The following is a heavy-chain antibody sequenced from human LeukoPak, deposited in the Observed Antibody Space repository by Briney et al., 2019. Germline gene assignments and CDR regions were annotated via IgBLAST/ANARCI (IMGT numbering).Heavy chain of an antibody. CDR2: INWNGGST. V-gene: IGHV3-20*04. J-gene: IGHJ6*03. Sequence: GGSLRLSCAASGFTFSSYGMHWVRQAPGKGLEWVSGINWNGGSTGYADSVKGRFTISRDNAKNSLYLQMNSLRAEDTALYYCARAYYSSSFHYYYYYMDVWGKGTTVTVSS. CDR1: GFTFSSYG. CDR3: ARAYYSSSFHYYYYYMDV. D-gene: IGHD6-6*01.